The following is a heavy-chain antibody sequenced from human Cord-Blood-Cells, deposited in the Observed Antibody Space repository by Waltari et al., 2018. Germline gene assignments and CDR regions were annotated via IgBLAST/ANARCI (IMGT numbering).Heavy chain of an antibody. CDR3: ARGGESMLYEGASPFDY. CDR1: GYTFTGYY. J-gene: IGHJ4*02. Sequence: QVQLVQSGAEVKKPGASVKVSCQASGYTFTGYYMPWVRQAHGQGLEWMGWINPNSGGTNDAQKFQGWVTMTRDTSISTAYMELSRPRSDDTAVYYCARGGESMLYEGASPFDYWGQGTLVTVSS. CDR2: INPNSGGT. D-gene: IGHD2-8*01. V-gene: IGHV1-2*04.